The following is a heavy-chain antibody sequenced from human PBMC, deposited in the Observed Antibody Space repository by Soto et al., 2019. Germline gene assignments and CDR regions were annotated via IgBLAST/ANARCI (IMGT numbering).Heavy chain of an antibody. Sequence: SGPTLVNPTQTLTLTCTFSGFSLSTSGMCVSWIRQPPGKALEWLALIDWDDDKCYSTSLKTRLTISKDTSKNQVVLTMTNMDPVDTATYYCARISSSWSTYHFDYWGQGTLVTVSS. J-gene: IGHJ4*02. V-gene: IGHV2-70*01. CDR3: ARISSSWSTYHFDY. CDR1: GFSLSTSGMC. D-gene: IGHD6-13*01. CDR2: IDWDDDK.